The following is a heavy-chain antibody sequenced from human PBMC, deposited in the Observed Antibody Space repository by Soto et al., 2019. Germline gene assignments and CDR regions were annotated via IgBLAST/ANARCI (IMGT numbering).Heavy chain of an antibody. D-gene: IGHD3-3*01. CDR3: ARAPYYDFWSGYHDY. Sequence: GGSLRLSCAASGFTFSSYAMSWVRQAPGKGLEWVSAIYSGGSTYYADSVKGRFTISRDNSKNTLYLQMNSLRAEDTAVYYCARAPYYDFWSGYHDYWGQGTLVTVSS. J-gene: IGHJ4*02. V-gene: IGHV3-66*01. CDR2: IYSGGST. CDR1: GFTFSSYA.